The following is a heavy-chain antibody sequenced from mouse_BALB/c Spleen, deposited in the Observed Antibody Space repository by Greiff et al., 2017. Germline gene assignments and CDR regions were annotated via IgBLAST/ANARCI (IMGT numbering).Heavy chain of an antibody. J-gene: IGHJ2*01. CDR1: GYSITSDYA. D-gene: IGHD2-4*01. CDR3: ARGGYDYDGFFDY. Sequence: DVKLQESGPGLVKPSQSLSLTCTVTGYSITSDYAWNWIRQFPGNKLEWMGYISYSGSTSYNPSLKSRISITRDTSKNQFFLQLNSVTTEDTATYYCARGGYDYDGFFDYWGQGTTLTVSS. V-gene: IGHV3-2*02. CDR2: ISYSGST.